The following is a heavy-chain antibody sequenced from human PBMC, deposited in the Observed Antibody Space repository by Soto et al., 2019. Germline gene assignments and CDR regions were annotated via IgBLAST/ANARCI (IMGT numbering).Heavy chain of an antibody. CDR1: GFTFSSYS. Sequence: PGGSLRLSCAASGFTFSSYSMNWVRQAPGKGLEWVSYISSSSHDTNYADSVKGRFTISRDNAKNSLSLQMNSLRVEDTAVYYCARLGLRYYYYGMDVWGQGTTVTVSS. CDR2: ISSSSHDT. J-gene: IGHJ6*02. CDR3: ARLGLRYYYYGMDV. V-gene: IGHV3-21*05. D-gene: IGHD6-19*01.